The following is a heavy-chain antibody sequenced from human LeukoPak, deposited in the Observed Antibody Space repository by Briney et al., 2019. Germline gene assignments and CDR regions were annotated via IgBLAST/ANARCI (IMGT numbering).Heavy chain of an antibody. V-gene: IGHV3-20*04. D-gene: IGHD3-22*01. J-gene: IGHJ3*02. CDR2: ISLNGGAS. CDR1: GFTFDEYG. CDR3: ATGSYYYDSSGYYYGYDAFNI. Sequence: GGSLRLSCAASGFTFDEYGMSWVRQAPGKGLEWVSGISLNGGASGYADSVRGRFTISRDNANNSISLQMNSLRAEDTALYYCATGSYYYDSSGYYYGYDAFNIWGQGTMVTVSS.